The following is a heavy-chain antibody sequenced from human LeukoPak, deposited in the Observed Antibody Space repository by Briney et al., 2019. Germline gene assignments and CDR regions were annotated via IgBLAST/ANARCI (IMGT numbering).Heavy chain of an antibody. J-gene: IGHJ4*02. Sequence: SETLSLTCPVSGGSISSYYWSWIRQPPGKGLEWIGYIYYSGSTNYNPSLKSRVTISVDTSKNQFSLKLSSVTAADTAVYYCASAYSSSWYYFDYWGQGTLVTVSS. CDR3: ASAYSSSWYYFDY. CDR1: GGSISSYY. V-gene: IGHV4-59*01. CDR2: IYYSGST. D-gene: IGHD6-13*01.